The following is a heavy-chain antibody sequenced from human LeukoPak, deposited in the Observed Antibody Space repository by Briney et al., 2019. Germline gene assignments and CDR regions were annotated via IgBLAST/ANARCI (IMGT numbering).Heavy chain of an antibody. CDR1: GDSFSSNSAA. J-gene: IGHJ6*04. CDR3: ARIVVVPAATPGRYFYYGMDV. Sequence: SQTLSLTCAISGDSFSSNSAAWNWIRQSPSRGLEWLGRTYYRSKLYNDYAVSVKSRITINPDTSKNQFSLQLNSVTPEDTAVYYCARIVVVPAATPGRYFYYGMDVWGKGTTVTVSS. CDR2: TYYRSKLYN. V-gene: IGHV6-1*01. D-gene: IGHD2-2*02.